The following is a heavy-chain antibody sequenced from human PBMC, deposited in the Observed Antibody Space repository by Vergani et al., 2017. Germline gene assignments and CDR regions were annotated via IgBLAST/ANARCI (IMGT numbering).Heavy chain of an antibody. Sequence: QVHLVQSGAEVKKPGSSVRISCKGSGDPFNSYTVNWVRPAPGQGLEWMGRIVPVFDTKNFAQKFQGRVTMTAAQSTSTAYMDLSNLRSEDTAVYYCARPHGDILPADPRRLDFWGQGTLVTVSS. CDR1: GDPFNSYT. CDR2: IVPVFDTK. V-gene: IGHV1-69*08. D-gene: IGHD2-2*01. CDR3: ARPHGDILPADPRRLDF. J-gene: IGHJ4*02.